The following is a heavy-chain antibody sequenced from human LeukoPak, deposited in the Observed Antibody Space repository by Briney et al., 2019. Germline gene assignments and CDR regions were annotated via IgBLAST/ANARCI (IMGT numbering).Heavy chain of an antibody. Sequence: SETLSLTCTVSAGSISSYYWSWIRQPPRKGLKRIGYIYYSGSTNYNPSLKSRVTISVDTSKNQFSLKLSSVTAADTAVYYCASGHITIFGVVPYVDVWGQGTTVTVSS. J-gene: IGHJ6*02. CDR1: AGSISSYY. CDR3: ASGHITIFGVVPYVDV. CDR2: IYYSGST. V-gene: IGHV4-59*01. D-gene: IGHD3-3*01.